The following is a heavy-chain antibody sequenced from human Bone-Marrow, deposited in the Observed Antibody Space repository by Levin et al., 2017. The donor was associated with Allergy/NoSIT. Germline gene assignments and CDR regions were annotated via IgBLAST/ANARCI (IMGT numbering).Heavy chain of an antibody. CDR3: ARVLSAISASGPEY. J-gene: IGHJ4*02. V-gene: IGHV4-39*07. CDR2: IYYSGST. CDR1: GGSISSSSYQ. Sequence: PSQTLSLPCTVSGGSISSSSYQWGWIRQPPGKGLEWIGNIYYSGSTSYNPSLKNRVTISIDTSKNQLFLKLTSVTAAETAVYYCARVLSAISASGPEYLGQGILVTVSS. D-gene: IGHD6-13*01.